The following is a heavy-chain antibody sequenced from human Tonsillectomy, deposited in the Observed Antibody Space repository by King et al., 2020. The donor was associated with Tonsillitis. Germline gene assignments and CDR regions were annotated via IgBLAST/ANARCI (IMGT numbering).Heavy chain of an antibody. Sequence: VQLVESGGGLVQPGGSLRLSCAASGFTFSSSWMHWVRHAPGKVLVWVSRINTDGDSTNYADSVKGRFTISRDNAKNTLYLQMNSLRAEDTAVYYCAGALAYGLFYYWGQGTLVTVSS. D-gene: IGHD3-10*01. CDR1: GFTFSSSW. J-gene: IGHJ4*02. CDR2: INTDGDST. V-gene: IGHV3-74*01. CDR3: AGALAYGLFYY.